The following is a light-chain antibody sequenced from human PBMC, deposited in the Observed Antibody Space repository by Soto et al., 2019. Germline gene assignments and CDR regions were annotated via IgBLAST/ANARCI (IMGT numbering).Light chain of an antibody. CDR2: AAS. CDR1: QSISSY. J-gene: IGKJ5*01. CDR3: QQSYSTLMYT. Sequence: MAHSGSALSTSVEDGFTIPDRTSQSISSYLNWYQQKPGKAPKLLIYAASSLQSGVPSRFSGSGSGTDFTLTISSLQPEDFATYYCQQSYSTLMYTFGQATRLEIK. V-gene: IGKV1-39*01.